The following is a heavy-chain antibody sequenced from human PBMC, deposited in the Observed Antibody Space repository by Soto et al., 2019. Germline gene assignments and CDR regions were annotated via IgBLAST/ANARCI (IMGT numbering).Heavy chain of an antibody. J-gene: IGHJ5*02. CDR3: ARGSAAAGSNWFDP. Sequence: SVKVSCKASGGTFSSYAISWVRQAPGQGLEWMGGIIPIFGTENYAQKFQGRVTITADESTSTAYMELSSLRSEDTAVYYCARGSAAAGSNWFDPWGQGALVTVYS. CDR2: IIPIFGTE. D-gene: IGHD6-13*01. V-gene: IGHV1-69*13. CDR1: GGTFSSYA.